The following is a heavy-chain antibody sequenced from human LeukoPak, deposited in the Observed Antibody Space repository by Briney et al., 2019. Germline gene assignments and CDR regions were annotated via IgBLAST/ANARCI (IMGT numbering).Heavy chain of an antibody. V-gene: IGHV3-33*08. D-gene: IGHD6-19*01. CDR2: IWYDGSNK. CDR1: GGSIRGYY. CDR3: ARWVPVAGTDY. Sequence: LSLTCSVSGGSIRGYYWSWIRQPPGKGLEWVAVIWYDGSNKYYADSVKGRFTISRDNSKNTLYLQMNSLRAEDTAVYYCARWVPVAGTDYWGQGTLVTVSS. J-gene: IGHJ4*02.